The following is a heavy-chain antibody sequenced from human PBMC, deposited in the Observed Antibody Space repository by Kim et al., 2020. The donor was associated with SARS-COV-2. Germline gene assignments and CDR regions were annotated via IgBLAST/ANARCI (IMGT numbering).Heavy chain of an antibody. D-gene: IGHD3-10*01. V-gene: IGHV4-34*01. CDR3: ARRTRLRYYYGSGSYYNVRDWFDP. Sequence: SETLSLTCAVYGGSFSGYYWSWIRQPPGKGLEWIGEINHSGSTNYNPSLKSRVTISVDTSKNQFSLKLSSVTAADTAVYYCARRTRLRYYYGSGSYYNVRDWFDPWGQGTLVTISS. J-gene: IGHJ5*02. CDR2: INHSGST. CDR1: GGSFSGYY.